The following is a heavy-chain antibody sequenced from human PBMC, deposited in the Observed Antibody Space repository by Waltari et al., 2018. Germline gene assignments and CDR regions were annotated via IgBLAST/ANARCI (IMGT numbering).Heavy chain of an antibody. CDR1: GGSTSTYY. V-gene: IGHV4-59*01. J-gene: IGHJ6*03. CDR3: ARADTSTSYFYYYMDV. D-gene: IGHD1-26*01. Sequence: QVQLQESGPGLVKPSETLSLTCTVSGGSTSTYYWSWVRQSPGKGLEWIGYIHYSGSSVYNPALRSRGAISLDTPNNQFSLRLRSVTAADAAIYDCARADTSTSYFYYYMDVWGKGTTVTVSS. CDR2: IHYSGSS.